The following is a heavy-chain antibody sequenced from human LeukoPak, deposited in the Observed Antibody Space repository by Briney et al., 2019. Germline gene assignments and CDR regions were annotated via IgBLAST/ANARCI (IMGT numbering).Heavy chain of an antibody. CDR3: AKRGPAGAGKSPDYFDY. V-gene: IGHV3-23*01. Sequence: PGGSLRLSCAASGFTFTSYVVSWVRQAPGKGLEWVSAISGSGGSTYYADSVKGRFTISRDNPKNTLYLQMNSLRADDTAVYYCAKRGPAGAGKSPDYFDYWGQGTLVTVSS. J-gene: IGHJ4*02. D-gene: IGHD6-19*01. CDR2: ISGSGGST. CDR1: GFTFTSYV.